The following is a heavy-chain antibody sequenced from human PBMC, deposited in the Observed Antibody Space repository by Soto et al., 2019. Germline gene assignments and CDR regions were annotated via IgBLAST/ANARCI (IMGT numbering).Heavy chain of an antibody. Sequence: TSETLSLTCTVSGGSISSSSYYWGWIRQPPGKGLEWIGSIYYSGSTYYNPSLKSRVTISVDTSKNQFSLKLSSVTAADTAVYYCARLSRASDYDFWSGHDLYYFEYWGQGTLVTVSS. CDR2: IYYSGST. CDR1: GGSISSSSYY. CDR3: ARLSRASDYDFWSGHDLYYFEY. V-gene: IGHV4-39*01. J-gene: IGHJ4*02. D-gene: IGHD3-3*01.